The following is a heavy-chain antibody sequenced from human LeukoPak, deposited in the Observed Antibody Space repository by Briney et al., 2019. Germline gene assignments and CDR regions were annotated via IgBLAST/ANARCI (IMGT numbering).Heavy chain of an antibody. D-gene: IGHD6-13*01. V-gene: IGHV3-23*01. CDR2: ISGSGGST. J-gene: IGHJ4*02. Sequence: QTGGSLSLSCAVSAFSLSSYAMSWVRQAPGKGLEWVTVISGSGGSTYYADSVKGRFTISRDNSKNTLYLQMNSLRAEDTAVYYCAKSELVRQYVGDYWGQGTLVTVSS. CDR3: AKSELVRQYVGDY. CDR1: AFSLSSYA.